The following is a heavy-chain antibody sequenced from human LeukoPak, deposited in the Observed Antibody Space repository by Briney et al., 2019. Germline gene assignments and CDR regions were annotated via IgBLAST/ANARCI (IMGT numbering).Heavy chain of an antibody. CDR3: ARAPQMDDYVWGSYRSNYFDY. J-gene: IGHJ4*02. CDR2: ISSSSSYI. CDR1: GFTFSSYS. V-gene: IGHV3-21*01. Sequence: GGSLRLSCAASGFTFSSYSMNWVRQAPGKGLEWVSSISSSSSYIYYADSVKGRFTTSRDNAKNSLYLQMNSLRAEDTAVYYCARAPQMDDYVWGSYRSNYFDYWGQGTLVTVSS. D-gene: IGHD3-16*02.